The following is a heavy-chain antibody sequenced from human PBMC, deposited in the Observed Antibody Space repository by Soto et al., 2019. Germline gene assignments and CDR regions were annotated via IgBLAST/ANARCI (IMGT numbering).Heavy chain of an antibody. J-gene: IGHJ4*02. V-gene: IGHV2-5*02. D-gene: IGHD5-18*01. Sequence: QITLKESGPTLVKPTQTLTLTCTFSGFSLSTSGVGVGWIRQPPGKALEWLALIYWDYDKRYIPSQKSRLTITKDTSKNQAVLTMTNMYPVDTAKYYCERLAMVMRGLDYWGQGTLVTVSS. CDR3: ERLAMVMRGLDY. CDR1: GFSLSTSGVG. CDR2: IYWDYDK.